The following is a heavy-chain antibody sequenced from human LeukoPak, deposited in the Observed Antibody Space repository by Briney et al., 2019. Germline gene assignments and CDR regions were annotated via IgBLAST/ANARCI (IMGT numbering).Heavy chain of an antibody. J-gene: IGHJ5*02. CDR1: GYTFTSYA. CDR3: ARASHAVAGTRNWFDP. V-gene: IGHV1-2*02. Sequence: ASVKVSCKASGYTFTSYAMNWVRQAPGQGLEWMGWINPNSGGTNYAQKFQGRVTMTRDTSISTAYMELSRLRSDDTAVYYCARASHAVAGTRNWFDPWGQGTLVTVSS. D-gene: IGHD6-19*01. CDR2: INPNSGGT.